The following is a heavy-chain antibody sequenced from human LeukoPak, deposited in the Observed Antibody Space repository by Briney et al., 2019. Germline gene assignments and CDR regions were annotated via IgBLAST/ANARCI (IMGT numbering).Heavy chain of an antibody. Sequence: SETLSLICTVSGASLSSHYWSWIRQPPGGGLEWIGHVYHSGSTSYNPSLESRVSISIDTSKNQFSLKLSSVTAADTAIYYCSTNMLRGLHFDHWGQGTLVAVSS. CDR1: GASLSSHY. J-gene: IGHJ4*02. CDR2: VYHSGST. CDR3: STNMLRGLHFDH. V-gene: IGHV4-59*11. D-gene: IGHD3-10*01.